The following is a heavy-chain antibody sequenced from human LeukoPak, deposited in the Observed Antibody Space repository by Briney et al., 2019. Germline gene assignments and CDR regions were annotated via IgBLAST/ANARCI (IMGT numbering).Heavy chain of an antibody. CDR3: ARSAARRLCYYHMDV. Sequence: SVKVSCKASGGTFSSYAISWVRQAPGQGLEWMGGIIPIFGTANYAQKFQGRVTITADESTSTAYMELSSLRSEDTAAYYCARSAARRLCYYHMDVWGKGTTVTVSS. CDR2: IIPIFGTA. CDR1: GGTFSSYA. D-gene: IGHD2-2*01. J-gene: IGHJ6*03. V-gene: IGHV1-69*13.